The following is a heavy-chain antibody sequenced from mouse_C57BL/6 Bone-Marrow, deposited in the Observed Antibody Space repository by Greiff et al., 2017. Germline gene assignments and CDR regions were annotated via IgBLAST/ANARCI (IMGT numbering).Heavy chain of an antibody. CDR2: IRNKANNHAT. J-gene: IGHJ3*01. CDR3: TRPSLAY. V-gene: IGHV6-6*01. Sequence: EVMLVESGGGLVQPGGSMKLSCAASGFTFSDAWMDWVRQSPETGLEWVAEIRNKANNHATYYAESVKGRFTISRDDSKSSVYLQMNSLRAEDTCIYYCTRPSLAYWGQGTLVTVSA. CDR1: GFTFSDAW. D-gene: IGHD6-1*01.